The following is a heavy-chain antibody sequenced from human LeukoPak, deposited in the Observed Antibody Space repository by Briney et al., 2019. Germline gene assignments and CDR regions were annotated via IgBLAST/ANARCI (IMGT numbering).Heavy chain of an antibody. CDR3: ARQSGDWAYYFDY. J-gene: IGHJ4*02. CDR1: GGSISSYY. V-gene: IGHV4-39*01. D-gene: IGHD2-21*02. Sequence: PSETLSLTCTVSGGSISSYYWGWIRQPPGKGLEWIGSIYYSGSTYYNPSLKSRVTISVDTSKNQFSLKLSSVTAADTAVYYCARQSGDWAYYFDYWGQGTLVTVSS. CDR2: IYYSGST.